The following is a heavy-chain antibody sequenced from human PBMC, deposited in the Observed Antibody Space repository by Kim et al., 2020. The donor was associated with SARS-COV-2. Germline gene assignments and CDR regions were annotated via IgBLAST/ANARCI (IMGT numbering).Heavy chain of an antibody. CDR3: ARGPVAARRPYGMDV. Sequence: SETLSLTCAVYGGSFSGYYWSWIRQPPGKGLEWVGEINHSGSTNYNPSLKSRDTISVNTSTNQSPLKLSSGTAADTAVYYCARGPVAARRPYGMDVWGQGTTVTVSS. CDR2: INHSGST. V-gene: IGHV4-34*01. D-gene: IGHD6-6*01. CDR1: GGSFSGYY. J-gene: IGHJ6*02.